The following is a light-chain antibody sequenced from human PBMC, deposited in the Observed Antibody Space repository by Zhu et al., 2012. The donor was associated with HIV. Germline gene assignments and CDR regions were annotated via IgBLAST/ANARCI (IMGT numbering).Light chain of an antibody. CDR2: PAS. CDR1: QDISIY. V-gene: IGKV1-9*01. Sequence: DIQLTHSPSFLSASVGDRVTITCRASQDISIYLAWYQQKPGKAPKLLIYPASALQSGVPSRFSGSRSGTEFTLTISSLQPEDFGTYYGQQFNTYPLTFGGGTKVEIK. CDR3: QQFNTYPLT. J-gene: IGKJ4*01.